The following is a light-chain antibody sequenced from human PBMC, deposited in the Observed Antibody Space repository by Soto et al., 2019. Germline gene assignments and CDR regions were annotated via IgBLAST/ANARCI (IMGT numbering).Light chain of an antibody. V-gene: IGKV3-20*01. CDR3: QHYSTSPPVT. Sequence: EVVLTQSPGTLSLSPGEGATLSCRASQSVGSTYIAWYQHKPGQAPRLLIYGASSRATGIPARFSGSGSGTDFTLTISRLEPEDFAVYYCQHYSTSPPVTFGHGTKVDIK. CDR2: GAS. CDR1: QSVGSTY. J-gene: IGKJ3*01.